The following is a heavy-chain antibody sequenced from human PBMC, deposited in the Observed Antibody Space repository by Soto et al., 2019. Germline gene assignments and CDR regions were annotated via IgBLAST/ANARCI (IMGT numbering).Heavy chain of an antibody. V-gene: IGHV5-51*01. Sequence: PGESLKISCKGSGYSFSYYWIAWVRQMPGKGLEWMGIIYPVDSDTRYNPPFQGQVTISADKSIGTAYLQWSSLKASDTAMYYCARQDGLAHYYFDYWGQGTLVTVSS. CDR3: ARQDGLAHYYFDY. CDR1: GYSFSYYW. D-gene: IGHD3-16*01. J-gene: IGHJ4*02. CDR2: IYPVDSDT.